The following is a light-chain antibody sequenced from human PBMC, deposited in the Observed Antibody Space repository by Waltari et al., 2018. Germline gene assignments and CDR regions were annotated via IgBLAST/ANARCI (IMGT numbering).Light chain of an antibody. J-gene: IGKJ5*01. V-gene: IGKV3-15*01. Sequence: EVVMTQPPATLSLFPRERATPSCRASQSIASNLAWYQQKPAQAPRLLIYEASTRATGISARFRGSGSGAEFTLTISSLQSEDSAVYYCQQYNRWPPITFGQGTRLEIK. CDR2: EAS. CDR1: QSIASN. CDR3: QQYNRWPPIT.